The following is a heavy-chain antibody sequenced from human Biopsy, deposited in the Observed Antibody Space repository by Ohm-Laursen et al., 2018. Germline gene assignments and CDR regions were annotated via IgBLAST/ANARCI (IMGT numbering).Heavy chain of an antibody. CDR1: GGSFTGHY. D-gene: IGHD4-23*01. J-gene: IGHJ1*01. Sequence: PGTLSLTCTVSGGSFTGHYWTWIRQPPGKGLEWIGHISHTGYTSYKSSLKSRVTISLDTSRKHFSLRLKSLAAADTAVYYCARGSNEYGGLYFPHWGQGTLVTVSS. CDR2: ISHTGYT. CDR3: ARGSNEYGGLYFPH. V-gene: IGHV4-59*11.